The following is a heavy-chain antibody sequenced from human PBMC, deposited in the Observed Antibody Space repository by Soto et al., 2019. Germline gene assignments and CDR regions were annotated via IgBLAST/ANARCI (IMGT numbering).Heavy chain of an antibody. CDR1: GYTFSIHA. V-gene: IGHV1-3*01. J-gene: IGHJ6*02. Sequence: ASVKVSCKASGYTFSIHAMHWVRQAPGQSLEWMGWINGGTGQTKHSHRFQGRVTITRDTSASTAYMELSSLRSEDAAVYYCARGKGMEENYYYYGLDIWGQGTTVTVSS. D-gene: IGHD1-1*01. CDR3: ARGKGMEENYYYYGLDI. CDR2: INGGTGQT.